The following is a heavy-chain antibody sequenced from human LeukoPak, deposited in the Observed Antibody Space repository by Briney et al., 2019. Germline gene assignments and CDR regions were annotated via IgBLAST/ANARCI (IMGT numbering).Heavy chain of an antibody. J-gene: IGHJ4*02. CDR3: VQDGPLRSDY. D-gene: IGHD3-16*01. V-gene: IGHV4-4*07. Sequence: SETLSLTCTVSGASISTYYWSWIRQPAGKGLERVGRIFASGNTNYNPSPESRIAMSVDTSKNQFSLNLSSVTAADTAIYYGVQDGPLRSDYWGQGTLVTVSS. CDR1: GASISTYY. CDR2: IFASGNT.